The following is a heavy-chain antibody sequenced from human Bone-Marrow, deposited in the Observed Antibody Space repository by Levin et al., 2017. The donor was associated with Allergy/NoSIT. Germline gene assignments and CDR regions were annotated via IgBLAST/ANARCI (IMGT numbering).Heavy chain of an antibody. CDR2: IYYSGST. V-gene: IGHV4-30-4*01. J-gene: IGHJ4*02. Sequence: SETLSLTCTVSGGSISSGDYYWSWIRQPPGKGLEWIGYIYYSGSTYYNPSLKSRVTISVDTSKNQFSLKLSSVTAADTAVYYCARSIGGYGPTHLDYWGQGTLVTVSS. CDR1: GGSISSGDYY. CDR3: ARSIGGYGPTHLDY. D-gene: IGHD3-10*01.